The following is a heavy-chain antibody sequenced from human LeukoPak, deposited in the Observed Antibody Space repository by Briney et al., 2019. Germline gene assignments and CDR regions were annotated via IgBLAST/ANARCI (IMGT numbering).Heavy chain of an antibody. V-gene: IGHV4-59*12. D-gene: IGHD4-11*01. CDR1: GGSISNYY. Sequence: PSETLSLTCTVSGGSISNYYWSWIRQPPGKGLEWIGYIYYTGTTNYSPSLKSRLTISLDTSKKQFSLRLSSVTAADTAVYYCARGYSLTTNAFHIWGQGTMVSVSS. CDR2: IYYTGTT. CDR3: ARGYSLTTNAFHI. J-gene: IGHJ3*02.